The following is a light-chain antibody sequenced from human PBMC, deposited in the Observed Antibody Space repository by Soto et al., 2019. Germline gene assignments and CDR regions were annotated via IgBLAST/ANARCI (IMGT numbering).Light chain of an antibody. CDR3: LHTYSFPRT. V-gene: IGKV3-20*01. J-gene: IGKJ1*01. CDR2: GAS. CDR1: RSVDTDY. Sequence: IVLTQSPGSLSLSPGDSATLSCKASRSVDTDYLAWYQQRPGQAPRLLIFGASSRAPGVPDRFRGSGSGTDFTLTINTLQADDFATYYCLHTYSFPRTFGQGTKVEIK.